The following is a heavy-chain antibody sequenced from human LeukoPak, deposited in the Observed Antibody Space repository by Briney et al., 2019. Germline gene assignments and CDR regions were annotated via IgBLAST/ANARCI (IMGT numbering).Heavy chain of an antibody. Sequence: SETLSLTCTVSGGSVSDYYWSWIRQSPGKGLEWIGYIYYTGSSSYSPSLRSRVTISADTSKNQFSLELNSVTPADTAVYYCARGGNYWPQWWFDPWGRGTLVSVSS. CDR2: IYYTGSS. CDR1: GGSVSDYY. J-gene: IGHJ5*02. CDR3: ARGGNYWPQWWFDP. D-gene: IGHD1-26*01. V-gene: IGHV4-59*02.